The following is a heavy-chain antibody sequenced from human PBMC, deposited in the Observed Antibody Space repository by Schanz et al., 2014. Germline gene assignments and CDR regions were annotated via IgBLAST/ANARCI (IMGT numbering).Heavy chain of an antibody. Sequence: ESGGGLIQPGGSLGLSFAVPWVNVHTNYIRLGRQAPGKGLEWISSMYINSGSTQYADSVKGRFIISRDSSKNTLFLQMNSLRAEDTAVYFCARDGGRDGYNLAFDVWGQGTLVTVSS. V-gene: IGHV3-53*01. J-gene: IGHJ3*01. D-gene: IGHD5-12*01. CDR2: MYINSGST. CDR3: ARDGGRDGYNLAFDV. CDR1: WVNVHTNY.